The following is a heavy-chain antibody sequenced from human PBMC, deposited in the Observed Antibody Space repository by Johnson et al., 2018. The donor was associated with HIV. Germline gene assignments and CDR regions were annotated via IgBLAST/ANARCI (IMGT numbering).Heavy chain of an antibody. CDR3: AKELGGYSSGWYGDALDI. Sequence: QVQLVESGGGVVQPGGSLRLSCAASGFTFSNYGMHWVRQAPGKGLAWVAFIRYDGSNKYYADSVKSRFSISRDNSKNTLYLQMRGDDTAVYYCAKELGGYSSGWYGDALDIWGQGTMVTVSS. V-gene: IGHV3-30*02. D-gene: IGHD6-19*01. J-gene: IGHJ3*02. CDR2: IRYDGSNK. CDR1: GFTFSNYG.